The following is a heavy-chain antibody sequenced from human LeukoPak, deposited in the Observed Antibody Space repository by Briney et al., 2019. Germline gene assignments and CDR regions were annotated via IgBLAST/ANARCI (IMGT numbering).Heavy chain of an antibody. D-gene: IGHD2-2*01. CDR2: IYTSGST. Sequence: SETLSLTCTVSGGSISSGSYYWSWIRQPAGKGLEWIGRIYTSGSTNYNPSLKSRVTISVDTSKNQFSLKLSSVTAADTAVYYCAIRIVVVPAATTRFDYWGQGTLVTVSS. CDR3: AIRIVVVPAATTRFDY. CDR1: GGSISSGSYY. V-gene: IGHV4-61*02. J-gene: IGHJ4*02.